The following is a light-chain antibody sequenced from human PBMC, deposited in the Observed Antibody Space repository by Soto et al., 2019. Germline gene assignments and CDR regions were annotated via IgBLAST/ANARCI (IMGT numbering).Light chain of an antibody. CDR2: EVV. V-gene: IGLV2-8*01. J-gene: IGLJ1*01. CDR3: KSYSGDPVV. Sequence: QSVLTQSPSASGSPGQSVTISCTGTKNDIGVYDFVSWYQHHPGKAPRLIIYEVVQRPSGVPDRFSGSKSGNTASLTVSGLQAAHEAAYFCKSYSGDPVVFGTRTKVTVL. CDR1: KNDIGVYDF.